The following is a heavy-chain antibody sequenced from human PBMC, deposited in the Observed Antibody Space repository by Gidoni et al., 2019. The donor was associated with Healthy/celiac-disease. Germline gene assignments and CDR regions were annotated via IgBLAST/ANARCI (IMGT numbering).Heavy chain of an antibody. CDR3: ARAGSSRGGYYYYYGMDV. D-gene: IGHD1-26*01. V-gene: IGHV4-59*01. CDR2: IYYSGST. CDR1: GGSISSYY. Sequence: QVQLQESGPGLVTPSETLSLTCTVSGGSISSYYWSWIRQPPGKGLEWIGYIYYSGSTNYNPSLKSRVTISVDTSKNQFSLKLSSVTAADTAVYYCARAGSSRGGYYYYYGMDVWGQGTTVTVSS. J-gene: IGHJ6*02.